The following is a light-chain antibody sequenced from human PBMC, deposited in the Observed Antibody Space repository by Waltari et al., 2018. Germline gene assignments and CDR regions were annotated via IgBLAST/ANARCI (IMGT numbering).Light chain of an antibody. CDR3: QQYNDLLPT. CDR2: SVF. V-gene: IGKV3-11*01. CDR1: QSVGNY. Sequence: EIVMTQFPATLSLSPGETATFSCRASQSVGNYLAWYHQKPGQAPKLLVHSVFFRATGIPDRFSGSGSGTDFTLTINSLEPEDVGVYHCQQYNDLLPTFGQGTKVEIK. J-gene: IGKJ1*01.